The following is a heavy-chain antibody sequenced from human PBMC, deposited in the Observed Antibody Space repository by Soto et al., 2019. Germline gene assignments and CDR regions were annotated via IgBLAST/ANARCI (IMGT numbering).Heavy chain of an antibody. Sequence: ASVKVSCTASGYTFTIHGISWVRQAPGQGLEWMGWISAYNGNTNYAQKLQGRVTMTTDTSTSTAYMELRSLRSDDTAVYYCAREGGYGDYFDYWGQGTLVTVSS. V-gene: IGHV1-18*01. CDR3: AREGGYGDYFDY. J-gene: IGHJ4*02. CDR2: ISAYNGNT. D-gene: IGHD5-12*01. CDR1: GYTFTIHG.